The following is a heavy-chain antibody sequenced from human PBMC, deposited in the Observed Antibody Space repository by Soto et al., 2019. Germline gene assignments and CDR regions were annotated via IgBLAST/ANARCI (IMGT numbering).Heavy chain of an antibody. CDR1: GGSISSSSYY. CDR2: FYYSGST. D-gene: IGHD3-3*01. V-gene: IGHV4-39*01. J-gene: IGHJ5*02. CDR3: ARQSFWSRRQDWFDP. Sequence: ETLSLTCTVSGGSISSSSYYWGWIRQPPGKGLEWIGSFYYSGSTFYNPSLKSRVTISVDTSKNQFSLKLTSVTAADTAVYYCARQSFWSRRQDWFDPWGQGTLVTVSS.